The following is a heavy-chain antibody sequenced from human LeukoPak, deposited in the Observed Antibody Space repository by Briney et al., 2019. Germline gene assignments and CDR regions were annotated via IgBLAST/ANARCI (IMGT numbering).Heavy chain of an antibody. CDR3: AREAVTTPSFDY. CDR2: ISYDGSNK. J-gene: IGHJ4*02. V-gene: IGHV3-30*03. Sequence: PGGSLRLSCAASGFTFRTYGMHWVRQAPGKGLEWVAVISYDGSNKYYADSVKGRFTISRDNSKNTLYLQMNSLRAEDTAVYSCAREAVTTPSFDYWGQGTLVTVSS. CDR1: GFTFRTYG. D-gene: IGHD4-17*01.